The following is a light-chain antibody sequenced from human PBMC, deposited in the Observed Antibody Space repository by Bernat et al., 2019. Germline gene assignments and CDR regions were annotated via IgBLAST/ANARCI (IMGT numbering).Light chain of an antibody. J-gene: IGKJ3*01. CDR1: QGISNY. CDR2: AAS. Sequence: DIQMTQSPSSLSASVGDRVTITCRASQGISNYLAWYQQKPGRVPKLLIYAASTLQSGVPSRCSGSGSETDFTLTITSLQPEDVATYYCQKYNSAPFTFGPGTKVDLK. V-gene: IGKV1-27*01. CDR3: QKYNSAPFT.